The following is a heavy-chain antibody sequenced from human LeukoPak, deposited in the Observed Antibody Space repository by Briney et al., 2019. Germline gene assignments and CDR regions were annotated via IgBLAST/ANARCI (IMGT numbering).Heavy chain of an antibody. CDR1: GFTVSSNY. CDR2: ISYDGSNK. CDR3: ARDSGRYYYDSSGYASY. V-gene: IGHV3-30-3*01. J-gene: IGHJ4*02. D-gene: IGHD3-22*01. Sequence: GGSLRLSCAASGFTVSSNYMSWVRQAPGKGLEWVAVISYDGSNKYYADSVKGRFTISRDNSKNTLYLQMNSLRAEDTAVYYCARDSGRYYYDSSGYASYWGQGTLVTVSS.